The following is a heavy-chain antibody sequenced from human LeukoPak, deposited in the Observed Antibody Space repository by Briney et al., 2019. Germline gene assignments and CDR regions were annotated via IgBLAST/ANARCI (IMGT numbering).Heavy chain of an antibody. Sequence: ASVKVSCKASGGTFSSYAISWVRQAPGQGLEWMGRIIPILGIANYAQKFQGRVTITADKSTSTAYMELSSLRSEDTAVYYCARGASSSRWGYFDYWGQGTLVTVSS. J-gene: IGHJ4*02. CDR3: ARGASSSRWGYFDY. D-gene: IGHD6-13*01. V-gene: IGHV1-69*04. CDR2: IIPILGIA. CDR1: GGTFSSYA.